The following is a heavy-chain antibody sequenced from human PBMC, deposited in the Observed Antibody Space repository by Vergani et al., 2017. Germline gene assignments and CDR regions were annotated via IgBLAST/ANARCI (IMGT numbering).Heavy chain of an antibody. D-gene: IGHD6-19*01. Sequence: QLQLQESGPGLVKPSETLSLTCTVSGGSIISSSYYWGWIRQPPGKGLEWIGSIYYSGSTYYNPSLKSRVTISVDTSKNQFSLKLSSVTAADTAVYYCARDSSGWYDLVYWGQGTLVTVSA. CDR3: ARDSSGWYDLVY. J-gene: IGHJ4*02. CDR2: IYYSGST. V-gene: IGHV4-39*07. CDR1: GGSIISSSYY.